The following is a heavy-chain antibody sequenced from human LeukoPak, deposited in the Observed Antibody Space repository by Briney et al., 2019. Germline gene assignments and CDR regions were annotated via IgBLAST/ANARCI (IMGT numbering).Heavy chain of an antibody. D-gene: IGHD4-17*01. CDR1: GYTFTGYY. CDR3: ARARYGDYTFYYGMDV. CDR2: INPKSGGT. V-gene: IGHV1-2*04. Sequence: ASVTVSCKASGYTFTGYYMHWVRQAPGQGLEWMGWINPKSGGTNYAQKFQGWVTMTRDTSISTAYMEMSRLRSDDTAVYYCARARYGDYTFYYGMDVWGQGTTVTVSS. J-gene: IGHJ6*02.